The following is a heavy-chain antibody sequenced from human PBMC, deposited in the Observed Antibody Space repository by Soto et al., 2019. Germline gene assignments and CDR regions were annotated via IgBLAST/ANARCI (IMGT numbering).Heavy chain of an antibody. V-gene: IGHV4-59*01. Sequence: SETLSLTCTVSGSSIIVYSWSWIRQPPGKGLEWIGYIYYSGSTNYNPSLKSRVAVSVDTSKNQFSLKLSSVTAADTAVYYCARSTDSSGWRFDYWGQGTLVTVS. CDR2: IYYSGST. CDR1: GSSIIVYS. J-gene: IGHJ4*02. D-gene: IGHD6-19*01. CDR3: ARSTDSSGWRFDY.